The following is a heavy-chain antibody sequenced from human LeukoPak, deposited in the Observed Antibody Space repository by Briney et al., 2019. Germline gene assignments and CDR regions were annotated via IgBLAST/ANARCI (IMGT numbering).Heavy chain of an antibody. J-gene: IGHJ4*02. CDR3: AKGAYDYIEIAYFDS. Sequence: PGGSLRLSCAASGFTSTKYAMNWVRQAPGKGLEWVSVLIGSSGSTDYADSVKGRFTMSRDISKNTLFLQMTSLRAEATAIYYCAKGAYDYIEIAYFDSWGQGTLVTVSS. V-gene: IGHV3-23*01. CDR1: GFTSTKYA. CDR2: LIGSSGST. D-gene: IGHD5-12*01.